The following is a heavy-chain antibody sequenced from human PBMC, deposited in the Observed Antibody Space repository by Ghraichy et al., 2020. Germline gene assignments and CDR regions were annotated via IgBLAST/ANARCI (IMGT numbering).Heavy chain of an antibody. CDR2: ISGSGSST. CDR3: AKDYDSSGYYSHLDY. CDR1: GFTFSSYA. Sequence: GGSLRLSCAASGFTFSSYAMNWVRQAPGKGLEWVSDISGSGSSTYYADSVKGRFTISRDNSKNTLYLQMNSLRAEDTTEYYCAKDYDSSGYYSHLDYWGQGTLVTVSS. D-gene: IGHD3-22*01. V-gene: IGHV3-23*01. J-gene: IGHJ4*02.